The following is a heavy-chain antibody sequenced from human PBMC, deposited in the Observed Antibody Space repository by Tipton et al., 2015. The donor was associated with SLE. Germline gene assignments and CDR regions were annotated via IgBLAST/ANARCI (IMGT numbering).Heavy chain of an antibody. V-gene: IGHV4-39*01. D-gene: IGHD6-6*01. Sequence: TLSLTCTVSGASISSFSYYWSWIRQPPGKGLEWIGEINHSGSTNYKPSLKSRVTISVDTSKNQFSLKLSSVTAADTAVYYCARHPGARHFDYWGQGTLVTVSS. CDR3: ARHPGARHFDY. CDR2: INHSGST. CDR1: GASISSFSYY. J-gene: IGHJ4*02.